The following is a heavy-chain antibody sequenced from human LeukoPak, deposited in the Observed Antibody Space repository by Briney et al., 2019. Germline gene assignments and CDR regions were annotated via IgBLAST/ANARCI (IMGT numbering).Heavy chain of an antibody. CDR2: IYYSGST. D-gene: IGHD3-22*01. V-gene: IGHV4-31*03. CDR3: SREAYDSSLGVFDI. Sequence: PSETLSLTRTVSGGSISRGGYYWSWIRQHPGKGLGWIGYIYYSGSTYYNPSLKSRVTISVDTSKNQISLRLSSVTAADTAVYYCSREAYDSSLGVFDIWGQGTMVTVSS. J-gene: IGHJ3*02. CDR1: GGSISRGGYY.